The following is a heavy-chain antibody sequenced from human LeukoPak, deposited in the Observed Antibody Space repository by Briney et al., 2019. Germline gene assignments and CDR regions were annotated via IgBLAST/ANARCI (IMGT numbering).Heavy chain of an antibody. CDR1: GFSFDSDW. CDR3: TRRLDD. D-gene: IGHD3-16*01. Sequence: GGSLRLSCAASGFSFDSDWMDWVRQAPGKGLEWVANIKHDESEKNYLDSVKGRFTISRDNAQNSLYLQMNGLRVEDTAVYYCTRRLDDWGQGTLVTVSS. V-gene: IGHV3-7*01. J-gene: IGHJ4*02. CDR2: IKHDESEK.